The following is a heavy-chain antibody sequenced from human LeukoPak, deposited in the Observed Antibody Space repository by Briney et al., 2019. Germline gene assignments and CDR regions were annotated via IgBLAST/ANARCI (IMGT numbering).Heavy chain of an antibody. CDR3: VNDYGDDQDAFDV. CDR2: ISSSGGST. V-gene: IGHV3-23*01. J-gene: IGHJ3*01. CDR1: GFTFSSNA. Sequence: GGSLRLSCAASGFTFSSNAMSWVRQAPGKGLEWVSAISSSGGSTYYADSVKGRFTFSRDNSKDTPYLQLNSQRAEVTAVYYCVNDYGDDQDAFDVWGQGTMVTASS. D-gene: IGHD4-17*01.